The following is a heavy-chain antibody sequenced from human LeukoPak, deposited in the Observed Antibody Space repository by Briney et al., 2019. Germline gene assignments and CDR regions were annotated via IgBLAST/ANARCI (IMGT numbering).Heavy chain of an antibody. CDR1: GFSFSSNA. CDR2: IWYDGSNK. V-gene: IGHV3-33*08. J-gene: IGHJ6*02. Sequence: GGSLRLSCAASGFSFSSNAMHWVRQAPGKGLEWVAVIWYDGSNKYYADSVKGRFTISRDNSRNTLYLQMNSLRADDTAVYYCARSPYYYGMDVWGQGTTVTVSS. CDR3: ARSPYYYGMDV.